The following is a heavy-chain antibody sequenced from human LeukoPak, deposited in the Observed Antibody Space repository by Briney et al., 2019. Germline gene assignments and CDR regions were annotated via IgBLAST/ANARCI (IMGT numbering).Heavy chain of an antibody. CDR1: GYTFTNYS. CDR3: ARMVRGVPYYYGMDV. CDR2: ISGFNDNT. J-gene: IGHJ6*02. Sequence: ASVKVSCKASGYTFTNYSISWVRQDPGQGLEWMGWISGFNDNTNYGQKVQGRVTMTTDTSTITAYIELRSLRSDDTAVYYCARMVRGVPYYYGMDVWGQGTTVTVSS. D-gene: IGHD3-10*01. V-gene: IGHV1-18*01.